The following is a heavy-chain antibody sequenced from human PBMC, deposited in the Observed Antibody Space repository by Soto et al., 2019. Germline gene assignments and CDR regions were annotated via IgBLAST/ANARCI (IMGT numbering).Heavy chain of an antibody. V-gene: IGHV1-18*01. J-gene: IGHJ6*02. CDR2: ISAYSGNT. CDR3: ARTLSKETSCHPPYCYDYGMDV. Sequence: ASVKVSCKASGYTFTSYGITWVRQAPGQGLEWMGWISAYSGNTKYAQKFQGRVTMTTDTSTSTAYMELRSLRSDDTAVYYCARTLSKETSCHPPYCYDYGMDVWGQGTTVTVSS. CDR1: GYTFTSYG. D-gene: IGHD2-2*01.